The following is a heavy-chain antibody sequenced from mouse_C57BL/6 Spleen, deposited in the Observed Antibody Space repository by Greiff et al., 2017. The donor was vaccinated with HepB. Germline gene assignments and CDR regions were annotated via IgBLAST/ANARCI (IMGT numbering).Heavy chain of an antibody. Sequence: VQLQQSGAELVRPGASVTLSCKASGYTFTDYEMHWVKQTPVHGLEWIGAIAPETGGTAYNQKFKGKAILTADKSSSTAYMELRSLTSEDSAVYYCTRGRYYGSYWYFDVWGTGTTVTVSS. V-gene: IGHV1-15*01. CDR1: GYTFTDYE. CDR3: TRGRYYGSYWYFDV. CDR2: IAPETGGT. J-gene: IGHJ1*03. D-gene: IGHD1-1*01.